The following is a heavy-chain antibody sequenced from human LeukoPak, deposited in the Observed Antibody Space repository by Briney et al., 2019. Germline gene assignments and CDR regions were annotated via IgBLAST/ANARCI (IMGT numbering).Heavy chain of an antibody. CDR3: ARDLQVVTPGLWGY. Sequence: ASVKVSCKASGYTFTSYGISWVRQAPGQGLEWMGWISAYNGNTNYAQKFQGRVTITADKSTSTAYMELSSLRSEDTAVYYCARDLQVVTPGLWGYWGQGTLVTVSS. CDR2: ISAYNGNT. D-gene: IGHD4-23*01. CDR1: GYTFTSYG. J-gene: IGHJ4*02. V-gene: IGHV1-18*01.